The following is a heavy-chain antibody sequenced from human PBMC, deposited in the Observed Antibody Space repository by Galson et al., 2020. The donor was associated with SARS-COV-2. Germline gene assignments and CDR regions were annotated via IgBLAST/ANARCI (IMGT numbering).Heavy chain of an antibody. CDR3: ASGYSSSWYTIDQ. V-gene: IGHV3-66*01. Sequence: GESLKISCAASGFRVSSNYISWVRQAPGKGLEWVSIIYTGGQTYYGDSVKGRFTISRDTSKNTLYLQMNNLRDEDTAVYHCASGYSSSWYTIDQWGQGTQVTVSS. CDR2: IYTGGQT. CDR1: GFRVSSNY. J-gene: IGHJ4*02. D-gene: IGHD6-13*01.